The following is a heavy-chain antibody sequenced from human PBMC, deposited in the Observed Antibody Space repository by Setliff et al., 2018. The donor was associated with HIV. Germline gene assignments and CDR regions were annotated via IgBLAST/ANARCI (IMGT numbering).Heavy chain of an antibody. V-gene: IGHV3-30*02. J-gene: IGHJ4*02. CDR2: IRYDGSNK. CDR1: GFTFSSYG. Sequence: GGSLRLSCAASGFTFSSYGMHWVRQAPGKGLEWVAVIRYDGSNKYYVDSVKGRFTISRDNSKNTLYLQMNSLRVEDTAVYYCAKDASPPNYGDYPNFDYWGQGTRVTVSS. D-gene: IGHD4-17*01. CDR3: AKDASPPNYGDYPNFDY.